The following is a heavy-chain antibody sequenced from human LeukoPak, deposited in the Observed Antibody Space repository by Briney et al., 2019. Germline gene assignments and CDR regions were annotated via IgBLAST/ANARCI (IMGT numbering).Heavy chain of an antibody. CDR2: ISGSGGST. D-gene: IGHD6-19*01. CDR3: AKERSGWYQEGVAY. V-gene: IGHV3-23*01. J-gene: IGHJ4*02. CDR1: GFTFSSYA. Sequence: GGSLRRSCAASGFTFSSYAMSWVRQAPGKGLEWVSAISGSGGSTYYADSVKGRFTISRDNSKNTLYLQMNSLRAEDTAVYYCAKERSGWYQEGVAYWGQGTLVTVSS.